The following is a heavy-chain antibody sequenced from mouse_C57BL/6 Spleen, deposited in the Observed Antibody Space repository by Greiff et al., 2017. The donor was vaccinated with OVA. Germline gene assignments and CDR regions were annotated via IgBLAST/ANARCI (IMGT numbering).Heavy chain of an antibody. V-gene: IGHV1-42*01. CDR3: ARIDDGYYGY. CDR1: GYSFTGYY. Sequence: VQLKQSGPELVKPGASVKISCKASGYSFTGYYMNWVKQSPEKSLEWIGEINPSTGGTTYNQKFKAKATLTVDKSSSTAYMQLKSLTSEDSAVYYCARIDDGYYGYWGQGTTLTVSS. J-gene: IGHJ2*01. D-gene: IGHD2-3*01. CDR2: INPSTGGT.